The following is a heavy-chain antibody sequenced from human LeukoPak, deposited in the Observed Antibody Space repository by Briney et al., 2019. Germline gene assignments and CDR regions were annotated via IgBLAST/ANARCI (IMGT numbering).Heavy chain of an antibody. V-gene: IGHV1-46*01. J-gene: IGHJ5*02. D-gene: IGHD3-3*01. CDR3: ARESGFGVVITNWFDP. CDR2: INPSGGRT. CDR1: GYTFTSYY. Sequence: ASVKVSCKASGYTFTSYYMHWVRQAPGQGLEWMGIINPSGGRTSYAQKFQGRVTMTRDTSTSTVYMELSSLRSEDTAVYYCARESGFGVVITNWFDPWGQGTLVTVSS.